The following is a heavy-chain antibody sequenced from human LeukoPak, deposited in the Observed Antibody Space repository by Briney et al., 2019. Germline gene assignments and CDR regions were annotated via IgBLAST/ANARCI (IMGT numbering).Heavy chain of an antibody. V-gene: IGHV4-4*07. CDR2: IYTTGST. Sequence: PSETLSLTCTVSGGSINSYYGSWIRQPAGKGLEWIGRIYTTGSTNYNPSLMSRVTISVDTSKNQFSLRLSSVTAADTAVYYCARDGYDILEGMDVWGQGTTVTVSS. J-gene: IGHJ6*02. D-gene: IGHD3-9*01. CDR1: GGSINSYY. CDR3: ARDGYDILEGMDV.